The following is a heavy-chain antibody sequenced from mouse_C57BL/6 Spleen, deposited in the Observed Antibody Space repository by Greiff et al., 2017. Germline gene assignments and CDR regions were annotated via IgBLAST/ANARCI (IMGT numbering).Heavy chain of an antibody. J-gene: IGHJ2*01. V-gene: IGHV1-61*01. D-gene: IGHD4-1*01. CDR3: ARDWGKAYYFDY. CDR2: IYPSDSET. CDR1: GYTFTSYW. Sequence: VQLQQPGAELVRPGSSVKLSCKASGYTFTSYWMDWVKQRPGQGLEWIGNIYPSDSETHYNQKFKDKATLTVDKSSSTAYMQLSSLTSEDSAVYYCARDWGKAYYFDYWGQGTTRTVSS.